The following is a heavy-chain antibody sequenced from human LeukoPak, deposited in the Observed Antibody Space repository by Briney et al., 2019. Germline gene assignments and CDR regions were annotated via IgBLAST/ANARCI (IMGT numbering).Heavy chain of an antibody. D-gene: IGHD2-2*01. CDR3: ARDPRWLTPDCTSISCCENYFNP. J-gene: IGHJ5*02. V-gene: IGHV4-38-2*02. Sequence: PSETLSLTCAVSGYSISSGYQWAWIRQPPGKTLEWIGSIYHSGSAHYNPSLKSRVTISVDTSNNQFSLRLSSVTAADTAVYYCARDPRWLTPDCTSISCCENYFNPWGQGTLVTVSS. CDR1: GYSISSGYQ. CDR2: IYHSGSA.